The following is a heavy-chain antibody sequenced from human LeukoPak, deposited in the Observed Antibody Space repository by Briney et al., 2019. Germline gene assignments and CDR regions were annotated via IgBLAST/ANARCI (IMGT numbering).Heavy chain of an antibody. D-gene: IGHD5-12*01. Sequence: PSETLSLTCAVYGGSFSGYYWSWIRQPPGKGLEWIGEINHSGGTNYNPSFKSRVTISVDTSKNQFSLKLSSVTAADTAVYYCARENIVATITSYYYGMDVWGQGTTVTVSS. CDR1: GGSFSGYY. V-gene: IGHV4-34*01. J-gene: IGHJ6*02. CDR3: ARENIVATITSYYYGMDV. CDR2: INHSGGT.